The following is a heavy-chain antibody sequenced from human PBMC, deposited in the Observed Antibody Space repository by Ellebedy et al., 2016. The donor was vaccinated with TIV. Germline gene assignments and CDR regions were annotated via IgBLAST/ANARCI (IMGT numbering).Heavy chain of an antibody. CDR1: GFSLSTSGVG. J-gene: IGHJ6*02. D-gene: IGHD3-10*01. Sequence: SGPTLVXPTQTLTLTCTFSGFSLSTSGVGVGWIRQPPGKALEWLALIYWDDDKRYSPSLKSRLTITKDTSKNQVVLTMTNMDPVDTATYYCAHLLHYGSGRREYYYYYGMDVWGQGTTVTVSS. V-gene: IGHV2-5*02. CDR3: AHLLHYGSGRREYYYYYGMDV. CDR2: IYWDDDK.